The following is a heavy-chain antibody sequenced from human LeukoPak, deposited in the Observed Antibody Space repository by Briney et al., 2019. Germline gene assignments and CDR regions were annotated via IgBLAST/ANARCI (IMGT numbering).Heavy chain of an antibody. D-gene: IGHD3-22*01. J-gene: IGHJ4*02. Sequence: ASVKVSCKASGYTFSNFGISWVRQAPGQGLEWMGWISAYNGNTNYAQKLQGRVTMTTDTSTSTAYMELRSLRSDDTAVYYCARGGTNYYDSSGYYPFDYWGQGTLVTVSS. CDR1: GYTFSNFG. CDR2: ISAYNGNT. CDR3: ARGGTNYYDSSGYYPFDY. V-gene: IGHV1-18*01.